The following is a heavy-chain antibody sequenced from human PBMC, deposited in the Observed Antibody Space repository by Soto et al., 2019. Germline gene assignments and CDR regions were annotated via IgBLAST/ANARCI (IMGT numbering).Heavy chain of an antibody. Sequence: SETLSLTCTVSGGSISSISYYWGWIRQPPGKGLEWIGSIYYRGNTYYNPSPKSRVTISVDTSKNQFSMKLSSVTAADTAVYYCAREGGGYCSGGSCQVDPGGQGTLVTVSS. CDR1: GGSISSISYY. CDR3: AREGGGYCSGGSCQVDP. J-gene: IGHJ5*02. CDR2: IYYRGNT. D-gene: IGHD2-15*01. V-gene: IGHV4-39*02.